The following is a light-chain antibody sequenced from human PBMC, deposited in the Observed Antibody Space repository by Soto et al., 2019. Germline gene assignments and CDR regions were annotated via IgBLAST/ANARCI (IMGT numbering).Light chain of an antibody. J-gene: IGLJ2*01. CDR1: RLGNKY. CDR3: QAWDSSFEWA. CDR2: QDS. Sequence: SYELTQPPSVSVSPGQTASITCSGERLGNKYSCWYQQKAGQSPVLVIYQDSKRPSGVPERFSASSSGNTATLTISGTQAIYEAVYYCQAWDSSFEWAFGGGTQLTVL. V-gene: IGLV3-1*01.